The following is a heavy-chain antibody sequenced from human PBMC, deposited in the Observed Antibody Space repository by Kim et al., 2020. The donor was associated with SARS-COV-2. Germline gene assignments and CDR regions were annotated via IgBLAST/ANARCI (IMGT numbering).Heavy chain of an antibody. Sequence: YADAAQGRFTISRDNSNNTLYLRMNSLRAEDTAVYYCAKDGLPRSSGWDYWGQGTLVTVSS. J-gene: IGHJ4*02. CDR3: AKDGLPRSSGWDY. D-gene: IGHD6-19*01. V-gene: IGHV3-23*01.